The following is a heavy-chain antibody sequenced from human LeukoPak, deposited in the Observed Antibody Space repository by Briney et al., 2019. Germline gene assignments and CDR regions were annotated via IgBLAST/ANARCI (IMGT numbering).Heavy chain of an antibody. D-gene: IGHD3-22*01. Sequence: GGSLRLSCSASGFTFSSYAMSWVRQAPGKGLEWVSAISGSGGSTYYADSVKGRFTISRDNSKNTLYLQMNSLRAEDTAVYYCAKGEGRRIVTFDYWGQGTLVTVSS. J-gene: IGHJ4*02. CDR2: ISGSGGST. CDR3: AKGEGRRIVTFDY. CDR1: GFTFSSYA. V-gene: IGHV3-23*01.